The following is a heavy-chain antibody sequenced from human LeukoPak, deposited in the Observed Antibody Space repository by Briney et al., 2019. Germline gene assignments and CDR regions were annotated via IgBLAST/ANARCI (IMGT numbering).Heavy chain of an antibody. D-gene: IGHD4-23*01. CDR2: IDPSGGGT. J-gene: IGHJ3*02. V-gene: IGHV3-23*01. CDR1: GFTFSSCA. CDR3: AKISPLDYGGKPWALDI. Sequence: GGSLRLSCAASGFTFSSCAMSWVRQTPGKGLEWVSGIDPSGGGTYYADSVKGRFTISRDNSKNMLYLQMNSLRAEDTAAYYCAKISPLDYGGKPWALDIWGQGTMVTVSS.